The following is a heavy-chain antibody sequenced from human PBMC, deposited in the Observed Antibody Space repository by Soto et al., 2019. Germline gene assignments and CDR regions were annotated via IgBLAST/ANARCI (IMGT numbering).Heavy chain of an antibody. D-gene: IGHD3-3*01. CDR1: GGSVSISSYY. J-gene: IGHJ4*02. CDR3: GRLEGLATISYYFDY. V-gene: IGHV4-39*01. Sequence: SETLSLTCTVSGGSVSISSYYWGWVRQPPGKGLEWIGSVYYSGSTYYNPSLESRVTISVDKSKNQFSLKLMSLSAADTAVSYCGRLEGLATISYYFDYWGQGALVTVSS. CDR2: VYYSGST.